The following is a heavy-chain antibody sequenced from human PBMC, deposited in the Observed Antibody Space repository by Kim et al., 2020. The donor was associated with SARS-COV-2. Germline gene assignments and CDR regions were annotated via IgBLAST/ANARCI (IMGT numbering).Heavy chain of an antibody. CDR2: IIPIFGTA. CDR3: AREGNQGVTGSVFGYMDV. Sequence: SVKVSCKASGGTFSSYAISWVRQAPGQGLEWMGGIIPIFGTANYAQKFQGRVTITADESTSTAYMELSSLRSEDTAVYYCAREGNQGVTGSVFGYMDVWGKGTTVTVSS. J-gene: IGHJ6*03. D-gene: IGHD3-10*01. V-gene: IGHV1-69*13. CDR1: GGTFSSYA.